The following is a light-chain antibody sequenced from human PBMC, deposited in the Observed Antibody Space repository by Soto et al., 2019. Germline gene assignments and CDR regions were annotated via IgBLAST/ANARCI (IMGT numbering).Light chain of an antibody. Sequence: DIQMTQAPSSLSASVGDRVTITCRASHSISFYLNWYQQKPGKAHKVLIYAAYNLQSGVPSRFSGSGSGTDFTLTISSLQPEDFATYYCQQSYSTPITFGQGTRLEI. V-gene: IGKV1-39*01. J-gene: IGKJ5*01. CDR3: QQSYSTPIT. CDR2: AAY. CDR1: HSISFY.